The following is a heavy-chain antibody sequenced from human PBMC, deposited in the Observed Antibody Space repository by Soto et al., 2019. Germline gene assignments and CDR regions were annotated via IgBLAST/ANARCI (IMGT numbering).Heavy chain of an antibody. CDR3: ARDRGSYALDY. V-gene: IGHV1-18*01. CDR2: ISAYNGNT. J-gene: IGHJ4*02. Sequence: QVQLVQSGAEVKKPGASVKVSCKASGYTFTSYGITWVRQAPGQGLEGMGWISAYNGNTNYAQKLQGRVTMTTDTSTSTAHMELRSLRSDDTAVYYCARDRGSYALDYWGQGTLVTGSS. D-gene: IGHD1-26*01. CDR1: GYTFTSYG.